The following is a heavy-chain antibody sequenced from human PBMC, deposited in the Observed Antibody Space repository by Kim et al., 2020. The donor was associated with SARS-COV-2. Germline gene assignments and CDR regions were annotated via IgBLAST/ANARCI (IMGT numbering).Heavy chain of an antibody. V-gene: IGHV4-39*01. Sequence: SNPSLKRRVTISVDTSKNQFSLKLSSVTAADTAVYYCARHGGYYYYGMDVWGQGTTVTVSS. D-gene: IGHD3-16*01. J-gene: IGHJ6*02. CDR3: ARHGGYYYYGMDV.